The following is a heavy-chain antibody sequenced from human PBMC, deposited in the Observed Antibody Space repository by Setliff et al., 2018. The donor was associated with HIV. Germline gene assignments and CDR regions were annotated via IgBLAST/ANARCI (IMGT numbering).Heavy chain of an antibody. D-gene: IGHD6-25*01. V-gene: IGHV1-8*01. J-gene: IGHJ4*02. CDR3: ARFSYGSVWPETDY. CDR1: GYTFSSYD. CDR2: MNPDSGNT. Sequence: ASVKVSCKASGYTFSSYDINWVRQATGQGLEWMGWMNPDSGNTGYAQKFQGRVTMTRNTSISTAYMELSSLRSEDTAMYYCARFSYGSVWPETDYWGQGTLVTVSS.